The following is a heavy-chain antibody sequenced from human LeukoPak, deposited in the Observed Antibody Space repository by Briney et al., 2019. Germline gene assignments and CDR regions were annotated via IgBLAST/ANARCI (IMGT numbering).Heavy chain of an antibody. V-gene: IGHV1-18*01. CDR1: GYNFNSYG. CDR2: ISAYNGNT. D-gene: IGHD6-13*01. J-gene: IGHJ5*02. CDR3: ARDDPTAWYQES. Sequence: VASVKVSCKAYGYNFNSYGISWVRQAPGQGLEWMRWISAYNGNTNYTQKFQGRVTMTTDTSASTAYMELRSLRSDDTAVYYCARDDPTAWYQESWGQGTLVTVSS.